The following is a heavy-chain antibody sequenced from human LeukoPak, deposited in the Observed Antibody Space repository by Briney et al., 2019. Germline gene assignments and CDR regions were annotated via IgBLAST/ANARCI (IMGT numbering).Heavy chain of an antibody. CDR1: GFTFTSHN. D-gene: IGHD1-26*01. Sequence: PGGSLRLSCAASGFTFTSHNMNWIRQAPGKGLEWVSSISSSSTYINYAGSVKGRFTISRDNAKNSLYLQMNSLRAEDTAVYYCARVELEAVSYGAADFWGRGTLVTVSS. CDR3: ARVELEAVSYGAADF. CDR2: ISSSSTYI. V-gene: IGHV3-21*01. J-gene: IGHJ4*02.